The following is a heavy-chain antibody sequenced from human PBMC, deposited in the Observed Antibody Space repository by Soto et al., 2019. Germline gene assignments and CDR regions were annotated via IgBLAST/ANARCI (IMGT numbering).Heavy chain of an antibody. CDR3: ARVGYSYADAFDI. Sequence: GGSLRLSCAPSGFTFSSYAMGSVRQAPGKGLEWVSFISGSSGSTHYADSVKGRFTICRDNSKNTLYLKMNSLRAEDTAVYYCARVGYSYADAFDIWGQGTMVTVSS. J-gene: IGHJ3*02. CDR1: GFTFSSYA. CDR2: ISGSSGST. D-gene: IGHD5-18*01. V-gene: IGHV3-23*01.